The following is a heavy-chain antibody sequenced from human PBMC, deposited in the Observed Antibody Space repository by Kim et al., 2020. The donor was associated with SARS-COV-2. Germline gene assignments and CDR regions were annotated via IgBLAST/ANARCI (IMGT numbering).Heavy chain of an antibody. CDR2: IIPIFGTA. D-gene: IGHD4-4*01. CDR1: GGTFSSYA. CDR3: ARGGTTVFPYYYYGMDV. Sequence: SVKVSCKASGGTFSSYAISWERQAPGQGLEWMGGIIPIFGTANYAQKFQGRVTITADESTSTAYMELSSLRSEDTAVYYCARGGTTVFPYYYYGMDVWGQGTTVTVSS. J-gene: IGHJ6*02. V-gene: IGHV1-69*13.